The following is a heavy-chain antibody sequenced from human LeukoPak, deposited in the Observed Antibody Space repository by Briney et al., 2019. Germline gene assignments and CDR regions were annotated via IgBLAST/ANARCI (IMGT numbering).Heavy chain of an antibody. V-gene: IGHV1-2*02. J-gene: IGHJ5*02. Sequence: ASVKVSCKASGYTFTGYYMHWVRQAPGQGLEWMGWINPNSGGTNYAQKFQGRVTMTRDTSISTAYMELSRLRSDDTAVYYCARELWFGSYSDRGLENWFDPWGQGTLVTVSS. D-gene: IGHD3-10*01. CDR3: ARELWFGSYSDRGLENWFDP. CDR1: GYTFTGYY. CDR2: INPNSGGT.